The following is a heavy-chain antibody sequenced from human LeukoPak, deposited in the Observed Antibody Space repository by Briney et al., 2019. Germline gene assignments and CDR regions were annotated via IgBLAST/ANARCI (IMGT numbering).Heavy chain of an antibody. V-gene: IGHV3-7*01. CDR3: ARGHFDSDYYYYMDV. Sequence: GGSLRLSCAASGFMFSNNWMSWVRQAPGKGLEWVANIKQDGSEKYYVDSVKGRFTISRDNAKNSLYLQMNSLRAEDTAVYYCARGHFDSDYYYYMDVWGKGTTVTVSS. CDR1: GFMFSNNW. D-gene: IGHD2-21*01. CDR2: IKQDGSEK. J-gene: IGHJ6*03.